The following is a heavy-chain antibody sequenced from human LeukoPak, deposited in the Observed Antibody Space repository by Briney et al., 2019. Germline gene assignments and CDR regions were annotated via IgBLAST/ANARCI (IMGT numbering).Heavy chain of an antibody. Sequence: SETLSLTCAVYGGSFSGYYWSWIRQPPGKGLEWIGSIYYSGSTYYNPSLKSRVTISVDTSKNQFSLKLSSVTAADTAGYYCARRTGYSSSWYAHRQYYSYYYMAVGGKGTPVTISS. CDR2: IYYSGST. J-gene: IGHJ6*03. V-gene: IGHV4-34*01. CDR3: ARRTGYSSSWYAHRQYYSYYYMAV. D-gene: IGHD6-13*01. CDR1: GGSFSGYY.